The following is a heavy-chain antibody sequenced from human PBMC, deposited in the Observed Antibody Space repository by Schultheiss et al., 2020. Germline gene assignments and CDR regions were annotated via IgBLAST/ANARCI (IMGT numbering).Heavy chain of an antibody. Sequence: ASVKVSCKASGYTFTSHGITWVRQAPGQGLEWMGWMNPNSGNTGYAQKFQGRVTITADESTSTAYMELSSLRSDDTAVYYCASSSWYRGDWFDPWGQGTLVTVSS. CDR1: GYTFTSHG. J-gene: IGHJ5*02. CDR3: ASSSWYRGDWFDP. D-gene: IGHD6-13*01. CDR2: MNPNSGNT. V-gene: IGHV1-18*04.